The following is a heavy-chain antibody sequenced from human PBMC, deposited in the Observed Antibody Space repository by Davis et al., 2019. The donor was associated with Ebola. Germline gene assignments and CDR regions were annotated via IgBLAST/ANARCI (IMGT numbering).Heavy chain of an antibody. CDR3: ARAVGYCSGGSCYSISPGNYYYYGMDV. Sequence: SVKVSCKASGGTFSSYAISWVRQAPGQGLEWMGGIIPIFGTANYAQKFQGRVTITADEYTSTAYMELSSLRSEDTAVYYCARAVGYCSGGSCYSISPGNYYYYGMDVWGQGTTVTVSS. J-gene: IGHJ6*02. D-gene: IGHD2-15*01. CDR2: IIPIFGTA. V-gene: IGHV1-69*13. CDR1: GGTFSSYA.